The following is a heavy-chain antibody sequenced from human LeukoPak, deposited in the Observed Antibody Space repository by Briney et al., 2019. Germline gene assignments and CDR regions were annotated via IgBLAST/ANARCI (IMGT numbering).Heavy chain of an antibody. Sequence: GGSLRLSCAASRFTFSSYGMHWVRQAPGKGLEWVAFIRCDGSNKYYADSVKGRFTISRDNSKNTLYLQMNNLRAEDTAVYYCAKDGGGGYDFWSGYYRNTYYFDYWGQGTLVTVSS. V-gene: IGHV3-30*02. D-gene: IGHD3-3*01. CDR3: AKDGGGGYDFWSGYYRNTYYFDY. CDR2: IRCDGSNK. CDR1: RFTFSSYG. J-gene: IGHJ4*02.